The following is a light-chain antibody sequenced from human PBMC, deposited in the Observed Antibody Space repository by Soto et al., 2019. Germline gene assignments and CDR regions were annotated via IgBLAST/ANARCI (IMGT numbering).Light chain of an antibody. CDR2: GAS. CDR1: QSVSSSY. CDR3: QQYGSSPRYT. V-gene: IGKV3-20*01. J-gene: IGKJ2*01. Sequence: EIVLTQSPGTLSLSPGERATLSCRASQSVSSSYLAWYQQKPGQAPRLLIYGASSRATGIPDRFSGSGSGTDFTLTISRLEPEAFAVYYCQQYGSSPRYTFGQGTKVDI.